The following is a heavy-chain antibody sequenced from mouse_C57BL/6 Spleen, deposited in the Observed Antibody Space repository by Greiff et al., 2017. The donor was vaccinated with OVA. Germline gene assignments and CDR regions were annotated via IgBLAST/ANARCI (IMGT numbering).Heavy chain of an antibody. J-gene: IGHJ3*01. D-gene: IGHD2-4*01. V-gene: IGHV5-4*01. Sequence: EVQGVESGGGLVKPGGSLKLSCAASGFTFSSYAMSWVRQTPEKRLEWVATISDGGSYTYYPDNVKGRFTISRDNAKNNLYLQMSHLKSEDTAMYYCAREPYDYDLYWGQGTLVTVSA. CDR2: ISDGGSYT. CDR3: AREPYDYDLY. CDR1: GFTFSSYA.